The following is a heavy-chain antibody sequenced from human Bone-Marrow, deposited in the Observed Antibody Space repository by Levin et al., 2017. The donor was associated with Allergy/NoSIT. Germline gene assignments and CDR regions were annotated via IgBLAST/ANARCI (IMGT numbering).Heavy chain of an antibody. Sequence: PSETLSLTCAASGFTFSSYWMSWVRQAPGKGLEWVANIKQDGSEKYYVDSVKGRFTISRDNAKNSLYLQMNSLRAEDTAVYYCARDVEMATILFHYFDYWGQGTLVTVSS. D-gene: IGHD5-24*01. V-gene: IGHV3-7*01. CDR3: ARDVEMATILFHYFDY. CDR2: IKQDGSEK. CDR1: GFTFSSYW. J-gene: IGHJ4*02.